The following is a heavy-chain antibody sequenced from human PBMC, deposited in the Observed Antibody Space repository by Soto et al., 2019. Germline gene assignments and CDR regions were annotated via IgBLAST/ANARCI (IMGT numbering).Heavy chain of an antibody. Sequence: VQLVESGGGLVQPGRSLRLSCVASGFTFYNHGMHWVRQAPGRGLEWVSGITWSSDSMGYADSVKGRFTISRDNAKNSLYLQMNSLRPEDTALYYCAKEDSGFSGDMDVWGKGTTVTVSS. V-gene: IGHV3-9*01. CDR2: ITWSSDSM. D-gene: IGHD3-10*01. CDR1: GFTFYNHG. J-gene: IGHJ6*03. CDR3: AKEDSGFSGDMDV.